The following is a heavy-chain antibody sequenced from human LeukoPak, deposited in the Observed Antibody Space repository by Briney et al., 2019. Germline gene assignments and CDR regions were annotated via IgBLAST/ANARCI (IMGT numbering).Heavy chain of an antibody. CDR2: INQDESEK. D-gene: IGHD3-22*01. CDR1: GFTFSSYW. CDR3: AKDQNYESSGYYGGFDY. J-gene: IGHJ4*02. Sequence: GGSLRLSCAASGFTFSSYWMTWVRQAPGKGLEWVANINQDESEKSYVDSVKGRFTISRDNAKNSLNLQMTSLRAEDTAVYYCAKDQNYESSGYYGGFDYWGQGTLVTVSS. V-gene: IGHV3-7*05.